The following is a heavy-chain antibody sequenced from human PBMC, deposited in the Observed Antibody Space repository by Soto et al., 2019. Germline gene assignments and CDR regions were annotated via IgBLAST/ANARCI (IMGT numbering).Heavy chain of an antibody. J-gene: IGHJ5*02. CDR1: GGSISSGGYY. CDR2: IYYSGST. CDR3: ARVPPDGHLSNWFDP. Sequence: QVQLQESGPGLVKPSQTLSLTCTVSGGSISSGGYYWSWIRQHPGKGLEWIGYIYYSGSTYYNPSLKSPVTTSVDTTKNQFSRKLSSVTAADTAVYYCARVPPDGHLSNWFDPWGQGTLVTVSS. V-gene: IGHV4-31*01. D-gene: IGHD4-17*01.